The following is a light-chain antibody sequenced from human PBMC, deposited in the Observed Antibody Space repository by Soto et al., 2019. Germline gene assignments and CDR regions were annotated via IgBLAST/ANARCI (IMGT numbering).Light chain of an antibody. V-gene: IGLV2-8*01. J-gene: IGLJ3*02. CDR3: SSYAGNNKGV. CDR1: SSDVGGYNF. Sequence: QSALTQPPSASGSPGQSVTISCTGTSSDVGGYNFVSWYQQHPGKAPKLMIYEVSKLPSGVPDRFSGSRSGNTASLTVSGLQADDEADYYCSSYAGNNKGVFGGGTKLTVL. CDR2: EVS.